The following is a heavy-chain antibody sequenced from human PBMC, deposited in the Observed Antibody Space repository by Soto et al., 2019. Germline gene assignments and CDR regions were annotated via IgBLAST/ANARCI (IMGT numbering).Heavy chain of an antibody. D-gene: IGHD2-8*01. Sequence: EVQLVESGGGLVKPGGSLRLSCAASGFIFSSYDMNWVRQAPGKGLEWVSSITTSSGYIYYGDSLRGRRTISRDNAKNSLFLQMNSLRPEDRAVYYCGRFGTAPMLRQNWFDSWGQGKVVTVSS. J-gene: IGHJ5*01. CDR3: GRFGTAPMLRQNWFDS. V-gene: IGHV3-21*01. CDR1: GFIFSSYD. CDR2: ITTSSGYI.